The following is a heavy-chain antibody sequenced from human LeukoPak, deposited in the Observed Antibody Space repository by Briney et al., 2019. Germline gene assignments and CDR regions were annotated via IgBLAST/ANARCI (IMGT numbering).Heavy chain of an antibody. CDR2: ISYDGSNK. CDR3: ARENGFDY. CDR1: GFTFSSYA. V-gene: IGHV3-30*04. J-gene: IGHJ4*02. D-gene: IGHD2-8*01. Sequence: PGRSLRLSCAASGFTFSSYAMHWVRQAPGKGLEWVAVISYDGSNKYYADSVKGRFTISRDNSKNTPYLQMNSLRADDTAVYYCARENGFDYWGQGTLVTVSS.